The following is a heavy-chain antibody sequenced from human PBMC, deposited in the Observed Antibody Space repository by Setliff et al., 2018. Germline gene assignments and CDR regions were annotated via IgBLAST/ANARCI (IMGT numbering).Heavy chain of an antibody. J-gene: IGHJ4*02. V-gene: IGHV1-46*01. CDR1: GYTFTSYY. CDR2: INPSGGST. Sequence: GASVKVSCKASGYTFTSYYMHWVRQAPGQGLEWMGVINPSGGSTTYAQRFQGRVTMTRDTSTSTVYMYLSSLRSEDTAVYYCARESTAKNFWGEYSDYWGQGTLVTV. CDR3: ARESTAKNFWGEYSDY. D-gene: IGHD3-3*01.